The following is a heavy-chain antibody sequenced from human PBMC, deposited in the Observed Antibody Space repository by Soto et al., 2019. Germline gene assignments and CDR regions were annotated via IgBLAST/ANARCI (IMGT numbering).Heavy chain of an antibody. V-gene: IGHV1-69*06. Sequence: SVKVSCKASGGTFSSYAISWVRQAPGQGLEWMGGIIPIFGTANYAQKFQGRVTITADKSTSTAYMELSSLRSEDTAVYYCARAGEDRGHSGYESSSYYNGMDVWGQVTTVTV. D-gene: IGHD5-12*01. CDR1: GGTFSSYA. CDR2: IIPIFGTA. J-gene: IGHJ6*01. CDR3: ARAGEDRGHSGYESSSYYNGMDV.